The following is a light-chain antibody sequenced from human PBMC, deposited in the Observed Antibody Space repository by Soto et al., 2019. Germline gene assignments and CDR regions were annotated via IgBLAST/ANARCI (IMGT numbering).Light chain of an antibody. CDR1: TGPVTSDYY. V-gene: IGLV7-43*01. CDR3: LLYYGAAVV. Sequence: QAVVTQEPSLTVSPGGTVTLTCASSTGPVTSDYYPNWFQQKPGQAPSALIYSTTKKDSWTPARFSGSLLGGKAALTLSGVQPEDEADYYCLLYYGAAVVFGGGTKVTVL. CDR2: STT. J-gene: IGLJ2*01.